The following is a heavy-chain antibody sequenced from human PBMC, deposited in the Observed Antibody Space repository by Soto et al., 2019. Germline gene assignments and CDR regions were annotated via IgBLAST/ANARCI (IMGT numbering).Heavy chain of an antibody. Sequence: SETLSLTCTVSGGSIETFYWSWIRQPPRKGLEWIGYISNSGSTSYNPSLESRVTVSVDTAKNEFSLKLNSVTAADTATYSCARILRDSQGWYHHDFWGQGTLVTVSS. V-gene: IGHV4-59*01. D-gene: IGHD6-19*01. CDR2: ISNSGST. CDR3: ARILRDSQGWYHHDF. CDR1: GGSIETFY. J-gene: IGHJ4*02.